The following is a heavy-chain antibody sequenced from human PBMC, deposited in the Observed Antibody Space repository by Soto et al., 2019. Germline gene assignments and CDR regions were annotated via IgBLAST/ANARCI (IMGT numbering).Heavy chain of an antibody. CDR3: VRERGLSSYYGMDV. CDR1: GFTLTSYS. V-gene: IGHV3-21*03. Sequence: PGGCLRLSCAASGFTLTSYSMNWVRQASGKGLEWVSSISSSSSHIYYADSVKGRFTISRDNARNSLYLQMNSLRAEDTAVYYCVRERGLSSYYGMDVWGQGTTVTVSS. D-gene: IGHD3-10*01. CDR2: ISSSSSHI. J-gene: IGHJ6*02.